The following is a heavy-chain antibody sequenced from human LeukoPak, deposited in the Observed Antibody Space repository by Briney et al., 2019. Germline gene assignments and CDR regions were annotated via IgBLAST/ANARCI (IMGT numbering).Heavy chain of an antibody. CDR1: GGSVSGGDYY. Sequence: PSETLSLTCTVSGGSVSGGDYYWSWIRQPPGEGLEWIGYIYYSGSTYYNPSLKSRVTISVDTSKNQFSLKLSSVTAADTAVYYCARDLLNEGNHLDYWGQGTLVTVSS. J-gene: IGHJ4*02. V-gene: IGHV4-30-4*01. CDR2: IYYSGST. D-gene: IGHD4-23*01. CDR3: ARDLLNEGNHLDY.